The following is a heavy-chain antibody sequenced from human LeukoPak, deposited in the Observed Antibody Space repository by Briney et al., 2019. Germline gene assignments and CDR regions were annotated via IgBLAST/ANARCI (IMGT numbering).Heavy chain of an antibody. CDR1: GGSISSGGYY. D-gene: IGHD3-3*01. Sequence: PSETLSLTCTVSGGSISSGGYYWSWIQQPPGKGLEWIGSIYYSGSTYYNPSLKSRVTISVDTAKNQFSLKLSSVTAADTAVYYCARDIPLHYTGIRKSRKDAFDIWGQGTMVTVSS. V-gene: IGHV4-39*07. CDR3: ARDIPLHYTGIRKSRKDAFDI. CDR2: IYYSGST. J-gene: IGHJ3*02.